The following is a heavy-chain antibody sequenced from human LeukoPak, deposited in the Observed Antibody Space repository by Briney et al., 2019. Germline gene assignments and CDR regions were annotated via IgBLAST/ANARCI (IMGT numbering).Heavy chain of an antibody. Sequence: GGSLRLSCEASGLTFNKYWMTWVRQAPGKGLEWVANIKQDGSEKNYVDSVKGRFTISRDNAKNSLYLQMNSLRAEDTALYYCARDGGDCSGDSCYVDYWGQGTLVTVSS. D-gene: IGHD2-15*01. CDR2: IKQDGSEK. J-gene: IGHJ4*02. CDR1: GLTFNKYW. V-gene: IGHV3-7*03. CDR3: ARDGGDCSGDSCYVDY.